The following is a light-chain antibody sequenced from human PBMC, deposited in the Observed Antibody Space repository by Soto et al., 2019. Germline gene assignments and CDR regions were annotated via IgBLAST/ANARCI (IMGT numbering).Light chain of an antibody. CDR1: HSVSSSY. V-gene: IGKV3-20*01. J-gene: IGKJ3*01. CDR2: GAS. Sequence: EIVLTQSPGTLSLSPGDRATLSCRASHSVSSSYLAWYQQKPGQAPRLLIYGASSRATGIPDRFSGSGSGTDFTLTISRLEPEDFALYYCQQYGSSPPYTFGPGTKVDIK. CDR3: QQYGSSPPYT.